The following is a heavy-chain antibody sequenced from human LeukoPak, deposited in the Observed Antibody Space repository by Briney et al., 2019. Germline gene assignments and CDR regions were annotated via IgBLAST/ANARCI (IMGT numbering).Heavy chain of an antibody. J-gene: IGHJ5*02. CDR1: GGSISSSSYY. CDR3: ARRRYCSSTSCYVSYWFGP. V-gene: IGHV4-39*01. D-gene: IGHD2-2*01. Sequence: SETLSLTCTVSGGSISSSSYYWGWIRQPPGKGLEWIGSIYYSGSTYYNPSLKSRVTISVDTSKNQFSLKLSSVTAADTAVYYCARRRYCSSTSCYVSYWFGPWGQGTLVTVSS. CDR2: IYYSGST.